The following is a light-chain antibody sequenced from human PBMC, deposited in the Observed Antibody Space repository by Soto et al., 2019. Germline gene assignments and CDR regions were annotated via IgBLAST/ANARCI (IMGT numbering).Light chain of an antibody. Sequence: DIQMTQSPSSLSASVGDRVTITCRASQSIGIYLHWYQQRPGKAPKLLIYAASSLQSGVPSRFSGSESGTDFTLTISTLQPEDFATYYCQQSYSHPRTFGQGTKVDIK. CDR2: AAS. CDR3: QQSYSHPRT. J-gene: IGKJ1*01. V-gene: IGKV1-39*01. CDR1: QSIGIY.